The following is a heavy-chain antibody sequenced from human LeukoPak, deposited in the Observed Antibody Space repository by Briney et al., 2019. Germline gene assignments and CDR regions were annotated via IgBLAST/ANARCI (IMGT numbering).Heavy chain of an antibody. CDR3: ARHGSSGVVITNFDY. CDR2: MFYSGST. J-gene: IGHJ4*02. V-gene: IGHV4-39*01. D-gene: IGHD3-3*01. Sequence: ETLSLTCSVSGGSISSSNYYWGWIRQPPGKGLEWIGTMFYSGSTYYSPSLKSRVTISVDTSKNQFSLKLSSVTAADTAVYFCARHGSSGVVITNFDYWGQGTLDTVSS. CDR1: GGSISSSNYY.